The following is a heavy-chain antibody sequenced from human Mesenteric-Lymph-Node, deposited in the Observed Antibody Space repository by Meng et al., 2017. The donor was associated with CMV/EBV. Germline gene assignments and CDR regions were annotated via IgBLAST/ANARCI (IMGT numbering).Heavy chain of an antibody. Sequence: SLKISCAASGFIFGDYAMHWVRQAPGKGLEWVSGINWSSGGIGYADSVKGRFTISRDKTNNSLYLQMNSLTAEDTAVYYCAYYSSGYYYDPPYFDYWGQGTLVTVSS. CDR3: AYYSSGYYYDPPYFDY. D-gene: IGHD3-22*01. J-gene: IGHJ4*02. CDR1: GFIFGDYA. CDR2: INWSSGGI. V-gene: IGHV3-9*01.